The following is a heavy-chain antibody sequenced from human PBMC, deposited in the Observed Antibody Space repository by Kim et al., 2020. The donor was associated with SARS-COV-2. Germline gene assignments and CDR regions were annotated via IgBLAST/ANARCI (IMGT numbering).Heavy chain of an antibody. V-gene: IGHV3-30*02. J-gene: IGHJ4*02. Sequence: NETNEYYGAPVKGRFTISRDNAKNTVYLQVTGLRPEDAAVYYCVKDLDYWGQGTLVTVSS. CDR2: NETNE. CDR3: VKDLDY.